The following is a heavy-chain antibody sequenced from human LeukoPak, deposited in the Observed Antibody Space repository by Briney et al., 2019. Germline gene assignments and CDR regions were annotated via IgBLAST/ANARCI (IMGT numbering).Heavy chain of an antibody. CDR2: IRGKAYGGTT. V-gene: IGHV3-49*04. Sequence: TGGSLRLSCTASGFTFGDYAMSWVRQAPGKGLEWVSFIRGKAYGGTTEYAASVKGRFTISRDNSKNTLYLQMNSLRAEDTAVYYCAKGLVTGDYWGQGTLVTVSS. D-gene: IGHD5-18*01. CDR1: GFTFGDYA. J-gene: IGHJ4*02. CDR3: AKGLVTGDY.